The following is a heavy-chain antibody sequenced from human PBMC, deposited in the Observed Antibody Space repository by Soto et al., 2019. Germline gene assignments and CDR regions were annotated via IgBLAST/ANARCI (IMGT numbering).Heavy chain of an antibody. CDR3: ARDPHSYGLVDYYYYGMDV. CDR2: IYTSGST. V-gene: IGHV4-4*07. Sequence: RSLTCTVSGGSISSYYWSWIRQPAGKGLEWIGRIYTSGSTNYNPSLKSRVTMSVDTSKNQFSLKLSSVTAADTAVYYCARDPHSYGLVDYYYYGMDVWGQGTTVTVSS. CDR1: GGSISSYY. J-gene: IGHJ6*02. D-gene: IGHD5-18*01.